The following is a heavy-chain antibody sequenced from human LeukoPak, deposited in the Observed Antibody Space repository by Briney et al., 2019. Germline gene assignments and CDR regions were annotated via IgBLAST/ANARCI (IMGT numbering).Heavy chain of an antibody. J-gene: IGHJ6*02. Sequence: PGGSLRLSCAASGFTFDDYAMHWVRQAPGKGLEWVSGISWNSGSIGYADSVKGRFTISRDNAKNSLYLQMNSLRAEDTALYYCAKDIAAAGFGSMDVWGQGTTVTVSS. CDR2: ISWNSGSI. D-gene: IGHD6-13*01. CDR1: GFTFDDYA. CDR3: AKDIAAAGFGSMDV. V-gene: IGHV3-9*01.